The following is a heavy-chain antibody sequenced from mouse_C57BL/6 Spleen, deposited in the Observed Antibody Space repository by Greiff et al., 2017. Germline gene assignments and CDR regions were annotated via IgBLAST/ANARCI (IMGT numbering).Heavy chain of an antibody. CDR2: IYPGDGDT. D-gene: IGHD4-1*02. V-gene: IGHV1-82*01. Sequence: VKLVESGPELVKPGASVKISCKASGYAFSSSWMNWVKQRPGKGLAWIGRIYPGDGDTNYNGKFKGKATLTADKSSSTAYMQLSSLTSEDSAVYFCARPNWDRGYFDYWGQGTTLTVSS. J-gene: IGHJ2*01. CDR3: ARPNWDRGYFDY. CDR1: GYAFSSSW.